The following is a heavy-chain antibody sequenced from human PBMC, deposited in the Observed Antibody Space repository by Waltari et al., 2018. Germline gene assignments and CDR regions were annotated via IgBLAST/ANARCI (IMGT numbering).Heavy chain of an antibody. D-gene: IGHD3-10*01. CDR3: ALIRGRFGY. CDR1: GFTFSDVF. J-gene: IGHJ4*02. Sequence: EVQLVQSGGGLVQPGGSLRLSCVVSGFTFSDVFIDWVRQAPGKGLEWFGRIKNKDYSYTTEYGASVSGRFTISREDSKRSGYLQMNSLKIEDTAVYYCALIRGRFGYWGQGTLVTVSS. V-gene: IGHV3-72*01. CDR2: IKNKDYSYTT.